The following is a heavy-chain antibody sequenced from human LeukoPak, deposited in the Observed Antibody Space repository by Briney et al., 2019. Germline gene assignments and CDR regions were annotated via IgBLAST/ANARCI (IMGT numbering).Heavy chain of an antibody. CDR3: ARERYSSSWGANWFDP. D-gene: IGHD6-13*01. Sequence: GESLKISCKGSGYSFTSYWIGWVRQMPGKGLEWMGIIYPGDSDTRYSPSFQGQVTISADKSISTAYLQWSSLKASDTAMYYYARERYSSSWGANWFDPWGQGTLVTVSS. CDR1: GYSFTSYW. V-gene: IGHV5-51*01. J-gene: IGHJ5*02. CDR2: IYPGDSDT.